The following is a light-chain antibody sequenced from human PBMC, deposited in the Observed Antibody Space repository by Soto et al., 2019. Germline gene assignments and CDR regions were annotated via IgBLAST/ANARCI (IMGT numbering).Light chain of an antibody. CDR3: AAWDDSLSGHYV. Sequence: QSVLTQPRSASGTPGQRVTISCSGSSSNIGSNYVYWYQQLPGTAPKLLIYRNNQRPSGVPARFSGSKSGTSASLAISGLRSEDEADYYCAAWDDSLSGHYVFGTGTKVTVL. J-gene: IGLJ1*01. CDR2: RNN. V-gene: IGLV1-47*01. CDR1: SSNIGSNY.